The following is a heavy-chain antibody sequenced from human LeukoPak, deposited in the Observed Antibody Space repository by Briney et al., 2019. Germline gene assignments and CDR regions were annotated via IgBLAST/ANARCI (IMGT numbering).Heavy chain of an antibody. CDR2: IYTSGST. J-gene: IGHJ5*02. D-gene: IGHD6-6*01. Sequence: SQTLSLTCTVSGGSISSGSYYWSWIRQPAGKGLEWIGRIYTSGSTNYNPSLKRRITISVDTSKNQFSLKLSSVTAADTAVYYWAKEGQLVAVNWFDPWGQGTLVTVSS. CDR1: GGSISSGSYY. V-gene: IGHV4-61*02. CDR3: AKEGQLVAVNWFDP.